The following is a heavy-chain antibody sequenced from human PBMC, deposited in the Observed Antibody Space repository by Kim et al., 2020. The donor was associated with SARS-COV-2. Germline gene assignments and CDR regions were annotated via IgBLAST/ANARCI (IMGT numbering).Heavy chain of an antibody. CDR3: AKEKIAAAGTDYYYYGMDV. Sequence: GRFTISRDNANNSLYLQMNSLRAEDTALYYCAKEKIAAAGTDYYYYGMDVWGQGTTVTVSS. V-gene: IGHV3-9*01. J-gene: IGHJ6*02. D-gene: IGHD6-13*01.